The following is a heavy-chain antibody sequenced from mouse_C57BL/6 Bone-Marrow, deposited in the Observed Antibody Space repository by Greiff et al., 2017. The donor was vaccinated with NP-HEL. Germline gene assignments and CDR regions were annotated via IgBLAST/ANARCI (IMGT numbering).Heavy chain of an antibody. V-gene: IGHV3-5*01. CDR2: IYYSGTI. CDR3: ARDADYGSSYRYFDV. J-gene: IGHJ1*03. CDR1: GISITTGNYR. D-gene: IGHD1-1*01. Sequence: EVKVVESGPGLVKPSQTVFLTCTVTGISITTGNYRWSWIRQFPGNKLEWIGYIYYSGTITYNPSLTSRTTITRDTPKNQFFLEMNSLTAEDTATYYCARDADYGSSYRYFDVWGTGTTVTVSS.